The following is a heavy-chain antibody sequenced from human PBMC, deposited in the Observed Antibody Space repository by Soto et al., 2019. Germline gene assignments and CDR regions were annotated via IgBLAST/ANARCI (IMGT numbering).Heavy chain of an antibody. CDR2: IGIAGAT. Sequence: GGSLRLSCSASGFTLTSYDMHWFRQVSGKGLEWVSSIGIAGATTYPGSVMGRFTIFRESAENSLYLQMNSLRAEDTAVYYCARGSSGWYELDSWGQGALVTVSS. CDR3: ARGSSGWYELDS. J-gene: IGHJ4*02. V-gene: IGHV3-13*01. CDR1: GFTLTSYD. D-gene: IGHD6-19*01.